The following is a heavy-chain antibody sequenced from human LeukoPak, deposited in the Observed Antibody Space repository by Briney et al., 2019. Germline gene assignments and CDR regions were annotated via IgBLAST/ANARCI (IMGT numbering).Heavy chain of an antibody. CDR2: IKGDGSST. CDR3: VRDGVGAPPFDY. D-gene: IGHD1-26*01. J-gene: IGHJ4*02. Sequence: QTGGSLRLSCAASGFTFSSYSMNWVRQAPGKGLVWVSRIKGDGSSTSYADSVKGRFTISRDNAKNTLFLQMNSLRAEDTAVYYCVRDGVGAPPFDYWGQGALVTVSS. V-gene: IGHV3-74*01. CDR1: GFTFSSYS.